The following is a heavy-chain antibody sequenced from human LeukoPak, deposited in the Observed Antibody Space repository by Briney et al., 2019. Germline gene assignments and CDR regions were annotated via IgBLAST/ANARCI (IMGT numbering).Heavy chain of an antibody. V-gene: IGHV4-59*08. CDR3: ARLRYSSGWLDAFDI. J-gene: IGHJ3*02. D-gene: IGHD6-19*01. CDR2: IYYSGST. Sequence: SETLSLTCTVSGGSISSYYWSWIRQPPGKGLEWIGYIYYSGSTNYNPSLKSRVTISVDTSKNQFSLKLSSVTAADTAVYYCARLRYSSGWLDAFDIWGQGTMVTVSS. CDR1: GGSISSYY.